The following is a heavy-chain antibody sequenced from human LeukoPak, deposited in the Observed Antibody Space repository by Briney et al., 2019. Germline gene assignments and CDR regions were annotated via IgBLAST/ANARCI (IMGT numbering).Heavy chain of an antibody. CDR3: AKGGSWASYYYYYMDV. Sequence: SVKVSCKVSGYTLTELSMHWVRQAPGQGLEWMGGIIPIFGTANYAQKFQGRVTITADKSTSTAYMELSSLRSEDTAVYYCAKGGSWASYYYYYMDVWGKGTTVTVSS. V-gene: IGHV1-69*06. D-gene: IGHD2-15*01. CDR2: IIPIFGTA. CDR1: GYTLTELS. J-gene: IGHJ6*03.